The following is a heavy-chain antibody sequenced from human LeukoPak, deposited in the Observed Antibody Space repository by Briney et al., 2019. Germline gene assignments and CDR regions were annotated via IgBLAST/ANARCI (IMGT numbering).Heavy chain of an antibody. CDR2: ISYDGSNK. CDR1: GFTFSSYA. J-gene: IGHJ4*02. CDR3: ARALSDYGSGDFLEN. V-gene: IGHV3-30*04. Sequence: GGSLRLSCAASGFTFSSYAMHWVRQAPGKGLEWVAVISYDGSNKYYADSVKGRFTISRDNSKNTLYLQMNSLRAEDTAVYYCARALSDYGSGDFLENWGQGTLVTVSS. D-gene: IGHD3-10*01.